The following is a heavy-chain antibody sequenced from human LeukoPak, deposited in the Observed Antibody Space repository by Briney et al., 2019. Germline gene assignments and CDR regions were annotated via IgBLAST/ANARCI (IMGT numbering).Heavy chain of an antibody. J-gene: IGHJ4*02. CDR2: INRDGSST. Sequence: GGSLRLSCAASGFIFNTHWMHWVRQGPGKGLVWVSRINRDGSSTTYADSVKGRFTISRDNAKNTLYLQMNSLSAEDTAVYFCAKDGGNYYQRFFAYWGQGTLVPVSS. CDR1: GFIFNTHW. V-gene: IGHV3-74*01. D-gene: IGHD1-26*01. CDR3: AKDGGNYYQRFFAY.